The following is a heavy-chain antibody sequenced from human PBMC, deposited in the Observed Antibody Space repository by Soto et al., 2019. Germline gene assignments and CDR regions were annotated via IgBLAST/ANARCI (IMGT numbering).Heavy chain of an antibody. D-gene: IGHD3-16*01. V-gene: IGHV3-23*01. CDR1: GFTFSSYA. CDR3: AKEGDGGGYFDY. CDR2: ISGSGGST. Sequence: EVQLLESGGGLVQPGGSLRLSCAASGFTFSSYAMSWVRQAPGKGLEWVSAISGSGGSTYYAVSVKGRFTIPRDNSKNSLDLQMNSLRAEDTAVYYCAKEGDGGGYFDYWGQGTLVTVSS. J-gene: IGHJ4*02.